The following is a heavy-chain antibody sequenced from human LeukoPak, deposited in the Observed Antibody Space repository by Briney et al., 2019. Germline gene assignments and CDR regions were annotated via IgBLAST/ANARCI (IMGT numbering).Heavy chain of an antibody. Sequence: TSETLSLTGAVYGGSFSGYYWSWIRQPPGKGLEWIGEINHSGSTNYNPSLKSRVTISVDTSKNQFSLKLSSVTAADTAVYYCARTPYDFWIDYWGQGTLVTVS. CDR2: INHSGST. CDR3: ARTPYDFWIDY. CDR1: GGSFSGYY. J-gene: IGHJ4*02. D-gene: IGHD3-3*01. V-gene: IGHV4-34*01.